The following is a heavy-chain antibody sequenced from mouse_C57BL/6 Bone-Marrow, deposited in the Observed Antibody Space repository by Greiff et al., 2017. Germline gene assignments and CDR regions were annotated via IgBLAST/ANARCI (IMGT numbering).Heavy chain of an antibody. D-gene: IGHD1-1*01. CDR2: IYPRGGNT. Sequence: VQLLQSGAELARPGASVKLSCKASGYTFTSYGISWVKQSTGKGLEWIGEIYPRGGNTYYNEKFKGKATLTADKSSSTQYTQLRSLTYEDSAVXFCARSELRGFAYWGQGTLVTVSA. CDR3: ARSELRGFAY. J-gene: IGHJ3*01. V-gene: IGHV1-81*01. CDR1: GYTFTSYG.